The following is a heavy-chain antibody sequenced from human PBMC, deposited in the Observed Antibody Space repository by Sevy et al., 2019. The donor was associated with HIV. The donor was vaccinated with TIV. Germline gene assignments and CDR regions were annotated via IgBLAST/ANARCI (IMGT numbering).Heavy chain of an antibody. V-gene: IGHV3-23*01. J-gene: IGHJ1*01. CDR1: GFIFSGYV. Sequence: GGSLRLSCAASGFIFSGYVMSWVRQAPGKGLEWVSTISGSGGSTYYADSVKGRFAISRDNSKNTLDLEMNSLRVEDTAVYYCAKDASSSWICGTFQHWGQGTLVTVS. D-gene: IGHD6-13*01. CDR3: AKDASSSWICGTFQH. CDR2: ISGSGGST.